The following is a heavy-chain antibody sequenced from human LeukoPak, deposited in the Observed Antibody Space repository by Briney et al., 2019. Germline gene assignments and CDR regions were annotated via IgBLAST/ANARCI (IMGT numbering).Heavy chain of an antibody. CDR1: GFKLKEHW. Sequence: GSPRLSRAVSGFKLKEHWMDWVRQAPGKGAEGVGHIKNDGSETYYLDSLKGRFSISRDNTNNALYLQMNSLRVEDTAVYYCVKNDGWFHLAQWGQGTLVTVSS. V-gene: IGHV3-7*03. CDR2: IKNDGSET. CDR3: VKNDGWFHLAQ. J-gene: IGHJ4*02. D-gene: IGHD6-19*01.